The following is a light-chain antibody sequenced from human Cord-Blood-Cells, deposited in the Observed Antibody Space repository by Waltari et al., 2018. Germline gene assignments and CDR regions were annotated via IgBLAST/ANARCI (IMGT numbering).Light chain of an antibody. Sequence: EIVLTQSPATLSLSPGERATLSCRASQSVSSYLAWYQQKPGQAPRLLIYDASNRATGIPARFSGSGSGTDFTRTISSLEPEDFAVYYCQQRSNWITFGPGTKVDIK. CDR3: QQRSNWIT. V-gene: IGKV3-11*01. CDR2: DAS. J-gene: IGKJ3*01. CDR1: QSVSSY.